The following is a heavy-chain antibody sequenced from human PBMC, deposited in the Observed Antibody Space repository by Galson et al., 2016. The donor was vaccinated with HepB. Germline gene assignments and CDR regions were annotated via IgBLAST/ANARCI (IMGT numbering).Heavy chain of an antibody. CDR3: ARDRDFPDGHPDPFDC. CDR2: IKQDGSEK. J-gene: IGHJ4*02. V-gene: IGHV3-7*03. CDR1: GFTFSRFW. Sequence: SLRLSCAASGFTFSRFWMSWVRQAPGKGLEWVANIKQDGSEKHYADSVKGLFTISRDNANHSVYLQLNSLRVEDTDVYYCARDRDFPDGHPDPFDCWGQGTVVTVS. D-gene: IGHD3-3*01.